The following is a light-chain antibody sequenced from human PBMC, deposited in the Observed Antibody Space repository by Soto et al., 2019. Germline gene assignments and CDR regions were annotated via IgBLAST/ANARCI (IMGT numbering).Light chain of an antibody. CDR3: QQDYNLPPWT. CDR2: DAS. Sequence: DIQMTQSPSTLSASVGDRVTITCRASESISTWLAWYQQKPGKSPKLLIYDASSLESGVPSRFSGSGSGTDFTLTISSLQPEDFAVYYCQQDYNLPPWTFGQGTKVDIK. CDR1: ESISTW. V-gene: IGKV1-5*01. J-gene: IGKJ1*01.